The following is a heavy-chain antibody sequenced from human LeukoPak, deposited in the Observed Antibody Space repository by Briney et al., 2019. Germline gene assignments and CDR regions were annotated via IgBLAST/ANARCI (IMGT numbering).Heavy chain of an antibody. V-gene: IGHV4-39*07. D-gene: IGHD2-21*01. CDR3: ARGRKGAPIYYFDY. CDR1: GGSISSSSYY. J-gene: IGHJ4*02. CDR2: INHSGST. Sequence: PSETLSLTCTVSGGSISSSSYYWGWIRQPPGKGLEWIGEINHSGSTNYNPSLKSRVTISVDTSKNQFSLKLSSVTAADTAVYYCARGRKGAPIYYFDYWGQGTLVTVSS.